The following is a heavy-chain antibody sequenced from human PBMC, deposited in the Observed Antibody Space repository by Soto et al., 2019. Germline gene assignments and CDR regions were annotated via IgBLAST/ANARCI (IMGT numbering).Heavy chain of an antibody. J-gene: IGHJ4*02. CDR2: INPNSGGT. CDR1: GYTFTGYY. Sequence: QVQLVQSGAEVKKPGASVKVSCKASGYTFTGYYMHWVRQAPGQGLEWMGWINPNSGGTNYAQKFQGWVTMTSDTSISTAYMEMSRLRSDDTAVYYCARSQRGYGSGSYYNPPFDYWGQGTLVTVCS. CDR3: ARSQRGYGSGSYYNPPFDY. D-gene: IGHD3-10*01. V-gene: IGHV1-2*04.